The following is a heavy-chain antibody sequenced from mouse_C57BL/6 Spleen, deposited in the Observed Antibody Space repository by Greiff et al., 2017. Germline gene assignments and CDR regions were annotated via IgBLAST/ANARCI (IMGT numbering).Heavy chain of an antibody. J-gene: IGHJ2*01. CDR1: GYTFTDYY. V-gene: IGHV1-26*01. Sequence: VQLQQSGPELVKPGASVKISCKASGYTFTDYYMNWVKQSHGKSLEWIGDINPNNGGTSYNQKFKGKATLTVDKSSSTAYMELRSLTSEDSAVYYCARPLYDSNYGDYWGQGTTLTVSS. CDR3: ARPLYDSNYGDY. D-gene: IGHD1-1*01. CDR2: INPNNGGT.